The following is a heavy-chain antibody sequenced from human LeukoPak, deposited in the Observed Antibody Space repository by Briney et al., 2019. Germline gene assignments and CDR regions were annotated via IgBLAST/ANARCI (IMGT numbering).Heavy chain of an antibody. D-gene: IGHD3-9*01. CDR3: ARGLYYDILTGYYGGYMDV. Sequence: SETLSLTCTVSGGSISSGSYYWSWIRQPAGKGLEWIGRIYTSGSTNYNPSLKSRVTISVDTSKNQFSLKLSSVTAADTAVYYCARGLYYDILTGYYGGYMDVWGKGTTVTISS. CDR2: IYTSGST. J-gene: IGHJ6*03. V-gene: IGHV4-61*02. CDR1: GGSISSGSYY.